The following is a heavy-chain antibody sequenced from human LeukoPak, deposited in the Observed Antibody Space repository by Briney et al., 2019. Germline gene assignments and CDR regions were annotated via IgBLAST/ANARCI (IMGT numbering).Heavy chain of an antibody. V-gene: IGHV4-34*01. CDR2: INQSGST. J-gene: IGHJ4*02. CDR3: ATYDYNGSGFSLRHY. CDR1: DESFSGYY. D-gene: IGHD3-22*01. Sequence: SETLSLTCGVYDESFSGYYWSWIRQPPGKGLEWIGEINQSGSTNYSPSLKSRLTISLDTSKNHFSLNMTSVTAADTAVYYCATYDYNGSGFSLRHYWGQGTLVTVSS.